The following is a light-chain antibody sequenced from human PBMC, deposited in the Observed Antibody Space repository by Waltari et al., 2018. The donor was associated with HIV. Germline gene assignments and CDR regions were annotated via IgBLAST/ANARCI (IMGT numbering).Light chain of an antibody. V-gene: IGKV1-39*01. J-gene: IGKJ3*01. CDR2: AAS. Sequence: DIQVTQSPSSLSASVGDRVTITCRASQSIGRYLNWYQQKPGKAPELLIYAASSLQIGVPSRISGSGSGTDFTLTISSLQPEDFATYYCQQTYSLPPTFGPGTRVDIK. CDR1: QSIGRY. CDR3: QQTYSLPPT.